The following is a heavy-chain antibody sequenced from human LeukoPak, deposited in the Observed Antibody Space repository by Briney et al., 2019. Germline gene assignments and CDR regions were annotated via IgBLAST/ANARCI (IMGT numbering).Heavy chain of an antibody. J-gene: IGHJ4*02. V-gene: IGHV4-39*07. CDR3: ARLPTLGDYFDY. D-gene: IGHD2-15*01. Sequence: PSETLSLTCTVSGGSISSSSYYWSWIRQPPGKGLEWIGEINHSGSTNYNPSLKSRVTISVDTSKNQFSLKLSSVTAADTAVYYCARLPTLGDYFDYWGQGTLVTVSS. CDR2: INHSGST. CDR1: GGSISSSSYY.